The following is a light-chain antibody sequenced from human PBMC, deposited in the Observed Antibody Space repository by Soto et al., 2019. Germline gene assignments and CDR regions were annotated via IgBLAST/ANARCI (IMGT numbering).Light chain of an antibody. CDR3: QRYGSSPPFT. CDR2: GTS. CDR1: QTINSRY. V-gene: IGKV3-20*01. J-gene: IGKJ2*01. Sequence: EIVLTQSPGTLSLSPGERATLSCRASQTINSRYLAWYQQKPGQAPRLLISGTSTRATGIPDRFSGSGSGTDFPLTISRLEPEDFAVYFCQRYGSSPPFTFGQGTKVEI.